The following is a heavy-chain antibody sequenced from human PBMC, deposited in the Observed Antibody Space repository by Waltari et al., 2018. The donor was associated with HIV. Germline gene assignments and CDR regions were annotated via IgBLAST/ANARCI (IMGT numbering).Heavy chain of an antibody. CDR3: AKDSSGSYYNPVDY. CDR2: ISGSGGST. J-gene: IGHJ4*02. V-gene: IGHV3-23*01. CDR1: GFTFSSYA. Sequence: EVQLLESGGGLVQPGGSLRLSCAASGFTFSSYAMSWVRQAPGKGLEWGSAISGSGGSTYYADSVKGLFTISRDNSKNTLYLQMNSLRAEDTAVYYCAKDSSGSYYNPVDYWGQGTLVTVSS. D-gene: IGHD3-10*01.